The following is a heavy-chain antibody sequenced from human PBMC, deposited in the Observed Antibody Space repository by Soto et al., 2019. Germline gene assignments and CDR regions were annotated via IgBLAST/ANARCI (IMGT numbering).Heavy chain of an antibody. CDR2: ISGSGDST. Sequence: EVQLLESGGGLVQPGGSLRLSCAASGFTFSSYAMNWVRQAPGKGLEWVSVISGSGDSTYYADSVKGRFTISRDNSKTTLYLQMNRLIAEDTAVYYCASRSRVWYFDYWGQGTLITVSS. J-gene: IGHJ4*02. CDR3: ASRSRVWYFDY. D-gene: IGHD6-19*01. CDR1: GFTFSSYA. V-gene: IGHV3-23*01.